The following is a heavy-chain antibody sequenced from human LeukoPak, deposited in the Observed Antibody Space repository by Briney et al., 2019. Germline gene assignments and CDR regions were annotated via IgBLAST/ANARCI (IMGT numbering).Heavy chain of an antibody. D-gene: IGHD6-19*01. CDR2: ISYDGSNK. V-gene: IGHV3-30-3*01. Sequence: GGSLRLSCAASGFTFSSYAMHWVRQAPGKGLEWVAVISYDGSNKYYADSVKGRFTISRDNSKNTLYLQMNSLRAEDTAVYYCARGVKEWLVDYWGQGTLVTVSS. CDR1: GFTFSSYA. J-gene: IGHJ4*02. CDR3: ARGVKEWLVDY.